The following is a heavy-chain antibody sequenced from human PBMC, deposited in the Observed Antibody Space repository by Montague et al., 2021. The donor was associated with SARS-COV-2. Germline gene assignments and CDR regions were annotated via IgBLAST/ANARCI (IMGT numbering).Heavy chain of an antibody. Sequence: SLRLSCAASGFTLSNYGISWVRQAPGKGLEWVSAISSDSVGSTNYADSVRGRFTISRDNSKNTLYVQMNSLRAEDTAVYYCAKGSSGYPHYSDYWGQGTLVTVSS. D-gene: IGHD3-22*01. J-gene: IGHJ4*02. CDR2: ISSDSVGST. CDR3: AKGSSGYPHYSDY. V-gene: IGHV3-23*01. CDR1: GFTLSNYG.